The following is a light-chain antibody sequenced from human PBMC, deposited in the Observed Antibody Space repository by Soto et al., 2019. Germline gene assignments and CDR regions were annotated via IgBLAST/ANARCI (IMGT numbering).Light chain of an antibody. CDR3: QQRDMRPIT. CDR2: DAY. J-gene: IGKJ5*01. V-gene: IGKV3-11*01. CDR1: QSFRRL. Sequence: DSLFPQFRGTLSISPGERATLSCGASQSFRRLLAWYEQKHGQAPRLLIYDAYNRATGIPPRFSGSGSGTDFTINISSLQPEDVVVDYSQQRDMRPITFGQGTRLEIK.